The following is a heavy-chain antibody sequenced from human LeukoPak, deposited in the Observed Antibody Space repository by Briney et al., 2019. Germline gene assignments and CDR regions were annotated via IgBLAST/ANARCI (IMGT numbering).Heavy chain of an antibody. J-gene: IGHJ4*02. D-gene: IGHD1-1*01. V-gene: IGHV3-53*01. CDR2: ISSDLTT. CDR1: GFHVNNNY. CDR3: ARSLEAIQLYFDS. Sequence: GGSLVLSCAGSGFHVNNNYMSRGRQAPGKGLEWGSFISSDLTTYYAYCVKGRFTISSDNSKNTLYLQMNSLSVEDQAVYYCARSLEAIQLYFDSWGQGTLVTVSS.